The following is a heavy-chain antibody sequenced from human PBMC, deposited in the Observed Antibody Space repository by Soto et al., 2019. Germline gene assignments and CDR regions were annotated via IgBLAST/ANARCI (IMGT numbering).Heavy chain of an antibody. CDR3: ASCATGWSYCSDGMDV. CDR2: TYYRSKWYN. D-gene: IGHD1-26*01. V-gene: IGHV6-1*01. Sequence: PSQTLSLTCAISGDSVSSNSAAWNWIRQSPSRGLEWLGRTYYRSKWYNDYAVSVKSRITINPDTSKNQFSLQLNSVTPEDTAVYYCASCATGWSYCSDGMDVWGQGTTVTVSS. CDR1: GDSVSSNSAA. J-gene: IGHJ6*02.